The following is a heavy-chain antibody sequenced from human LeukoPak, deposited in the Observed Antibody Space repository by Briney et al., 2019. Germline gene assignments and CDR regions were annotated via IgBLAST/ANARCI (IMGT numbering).Heavy chain of an antibody. D-gene: IGHD2-21*02. CDR3: AKDRVTAAPYWYFDL. CDR1: GFSFSRYG. V-gene: IGHV3-30*18. Sequence: GGSLRLSCAASGFSFSRYGMHWVRQAPGTGLEWVAVISYDGSNKYYADSVKGRFTISRDNSKNTLYLQTNSLRAEDTALYYCAKDRVTAAPYWYFDLWGRGTLVTVSS. J-gene: IGHJ2*01. CDR2: ISYDGSNK.